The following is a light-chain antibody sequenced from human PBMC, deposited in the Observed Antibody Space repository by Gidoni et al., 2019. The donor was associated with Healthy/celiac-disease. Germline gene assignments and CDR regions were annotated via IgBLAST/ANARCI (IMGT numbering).Light chain of an antibody. CDR2: KAS. J-gene: IGKJ1*01. CDR1: QSISSW. V-gene: IGKV1-5*03. Sequence: DIQITQSPSTLSASVGDRVTITCRASQSISSWLAWYQQKPGKAPKLLIYKASSLESGVPSRFSGSGSGTEFTLTISSLQPDDFATYYCQQYNSYSKFGQGTKVEIK. CDR3: QQYNSYSK.